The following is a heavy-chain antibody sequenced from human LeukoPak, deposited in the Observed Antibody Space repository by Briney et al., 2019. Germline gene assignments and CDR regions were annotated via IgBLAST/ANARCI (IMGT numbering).Heavy chain of an antibody. D-gene: IGHD6-19*01. CDR3: ARDGALGHLAGYVDY. CDR2: IYYSGST. CDR1: GGSISSYY. V-gene: IGHV4-59*01. Sequence: SETLSLTCTVSGGSISSYYWSWIRQPPGKGLEWIGYIYYSGSTNYNPSLKSRVTISVDTSKNRFSLKLSSVTAADTAVYYCARDGALGHLAGYVDYWCQGTVVTVSS. J-gene: IGHJ4*02.